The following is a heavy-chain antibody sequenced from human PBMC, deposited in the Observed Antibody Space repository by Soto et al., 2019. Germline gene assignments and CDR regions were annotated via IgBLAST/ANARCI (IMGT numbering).Heavy chain of an antibody. CDR2: ISSSGSTI. J-gene: IGHJ4*02. CDR3: ARGRIAVAGYYFDY. Sequence: EVQLVESGGGLVQPGGSLRLSCAASGFTFSSYEMNWVRQAPGKGLEWVSYISSSGSTIYYADSVKGRFTISRDNAKNSLYLQMKSLRAEDTAVYYCARGRIAVAGYYFDYWGQGTLVTVSS. D-gene: IGHD6-19*01. V-gene: IGHV3-48*03. CDR1: GFTFSSYE.